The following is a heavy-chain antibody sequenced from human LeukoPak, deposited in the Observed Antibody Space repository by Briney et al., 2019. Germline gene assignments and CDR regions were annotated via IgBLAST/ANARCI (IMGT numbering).Heavy chain of an antibody. D-gene: IGHD2-21*02. Sequence: GGSLRLSCAASGFTFSSYSMNWVRQAPGKGLEWVSSISSSSSYIYYADSVKGRFTISRDNAKNSLYLQMNSLRAEDTAVYYCAKDLSAYCGGDCYSDYWGQGTLVTVSS. CDR3: AKDLSAYCGGDCYSDY. CDR1: GFTFSSYS. J-gene: IGHJ4*02. CDR2: ISSSSSYI. V-gene: IGHV3-21*01.